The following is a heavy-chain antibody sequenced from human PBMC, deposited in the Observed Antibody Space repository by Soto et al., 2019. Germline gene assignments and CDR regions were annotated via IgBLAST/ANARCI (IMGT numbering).Heavy chain of an antibody. CDR3: ERDGTVIDAFDI. CDR2: IKQDGSEK. D-gene: IGHD4-17*01. Sequence: GGSLRLSCAASGFTFSSYWMSWVRQAPGEGLEWVANIKQDGSEKYYVDAVKGRFTSSRDNAKNSLYLQMNSLRVEDTAVYYCERDGTVIDAFDIWGQGTMVTV. J-gene: IGHJ3*02. V-gene: IGHV3-7*01. CDR1: GFTFSSYW.